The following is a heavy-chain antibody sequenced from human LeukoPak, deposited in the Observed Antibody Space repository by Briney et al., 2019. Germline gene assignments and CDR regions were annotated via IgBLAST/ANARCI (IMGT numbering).Heavy chain of an antibody. CDR3: AKDIVQYYDSSGYFDY. V-gene: IGHV3-9*01. D-gene: IGHD3-22*01. Sequence: PGRSLRLSCAASGFTFYDYAMHWVRQAPGKGLEWVSGISWNSGSIGYADSVKGRFTISRDNAKNSLYLQMNSLRAEDTALYYCAKDIVQYYDSSGYFDYWGQGTLVTVSS. CDR1: GFTFYDYA. CDR2: ISWNSGSI. J-gene: IGHJ4*02.